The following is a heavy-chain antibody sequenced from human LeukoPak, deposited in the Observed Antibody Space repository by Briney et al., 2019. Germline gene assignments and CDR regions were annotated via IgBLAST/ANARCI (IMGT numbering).Heavy chain of an antibody. Sequence: PGGSLRLSCAASGFTFSSYWMHWVRQAPGKGLVWVSRINSDGSSTTYGDSVKGRLTISRDNSKNTLYLQMNSLRAEDTAVYYCARATVTTVPDSWGRGTLVTVSS. J-gene: IGHJ4*02. CDR2: INSDGSST. D-gene: IGHD4-17*01. CDR1: GFTFSSYW. V-gene: IGHV3-74*01. CDR3: ARATVTTVPDS.